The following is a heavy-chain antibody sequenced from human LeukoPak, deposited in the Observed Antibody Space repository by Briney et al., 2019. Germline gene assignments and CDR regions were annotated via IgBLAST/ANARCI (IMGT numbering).Heavy chain of an antibody. J-gene: IGHJ4*02. CDR3: ARGMGSGSYSAAYYFDY. V-gene: IGHV1-8*01. Sequence: GASVKVSCKASGYTFTSYDINWVRQATGQGLEWMGWMNPNSGNTGYAQKFQGRVTMTTNTSISTAYMELSSLRSEDTAVYHCARGMGSGSYSAAYYFDYWGQGTLVTVSS. CDR2: MNPNSGNT. D-gene: IGHD3-22*01. CDR1: GYTFTSYD.